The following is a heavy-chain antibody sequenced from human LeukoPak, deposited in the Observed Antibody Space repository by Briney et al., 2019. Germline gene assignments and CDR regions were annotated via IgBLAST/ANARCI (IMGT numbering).Heavy chain of an antibody. Sequence: GGSLRLSCAASGFTFSSYAMSWVRQAPGKGLEWVSAISGSGASTYYADSVKGRFTISRDNSKNTLYLQMNSLRAEDTAVYYCARDQTFYFDSGGPNFDFWGQGSLVIVSS. CDR3: ARDQTFYFDSGGPNFDF. D-gene: IGHD3-22*01. V-gene: IGHV3-23*01. CDR1: GFTFSSYA. CDR2: ISGSGAST. J-gene: IGHJ4*02.